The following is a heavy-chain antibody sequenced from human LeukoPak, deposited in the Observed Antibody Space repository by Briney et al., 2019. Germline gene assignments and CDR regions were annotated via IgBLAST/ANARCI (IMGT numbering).Heavy chain of an antibody. J-gene: IGHJ4*02. CDR1: GYTFTGSY. Sequence: ASVKVSCKASGYTFTGSYMHWVRQAPGQGLEWMGWINPNSGGTNYAQKFQGRVTMTRDTSISTAYMELSRLRSDDTAVYYCARDRVEYCSSTSCYGPFDYWGQGTLVTVSS. CDR3: ARDRVEYCSSTSCYGPFDY. CDR2: INPNSGGT. V-gene: IGHV1-2*02. D-gene: IGHD2-2*01.